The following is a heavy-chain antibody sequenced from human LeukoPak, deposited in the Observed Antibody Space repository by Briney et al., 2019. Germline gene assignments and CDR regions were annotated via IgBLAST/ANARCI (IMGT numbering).Heavy chain of an antibody. V-gene: IGHV3-30*02. CDR3: AKGRYCSSTSCSLGGAFDI. D-gene: IGHD2-2*01. J-gene: IGHJ3*02. CDR2: IRYDGSNK. CDR1: GFTFSSYG. Sequence: PGGSLRLSCAASGFTFSSYGMHWVRQAPGKGLEWVAFIRYDGSNKYYADSVKGRFTISRDNSKNTLYLQMNSLRAEDTAVYYCAKGRYCSSTSCSLGGAFDIWGQGTMVTVSS.